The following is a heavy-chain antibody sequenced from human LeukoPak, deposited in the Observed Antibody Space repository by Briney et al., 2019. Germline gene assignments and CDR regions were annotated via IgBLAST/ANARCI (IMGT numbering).Heavy chain of an antibody. CDR3: ARPRFSGSPNWFDP. Sequence: SETLSLTCTVSGGSISSYYWSWIRQPAGKGLEWIGRIYTSGSTNYNPSLKSRVTISVDMSENQFSLKLSSVTAADTAVYYCARPRFSGSPNWFDPWGQGTLVTVSS. V-gene: IGHV4-4*07. CDR2: IYTSGST. CDR1: GGSISSYY. J-gene: IGHJ5*02. D-gene: IGHD1-26*01.